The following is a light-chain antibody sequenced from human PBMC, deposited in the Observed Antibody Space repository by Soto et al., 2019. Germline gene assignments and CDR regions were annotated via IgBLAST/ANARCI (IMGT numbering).Light chain of an antibody. V-gene: IGLV2-14*01. CDR1: TSDVGAYKY. Sequence: QSVLTQPASVSGSLGQSIAISCTGTTSDVGAYKYVSWYQHHPGKDLKVVIFEVTKRPSGVSSRVSGSKSGNTASLTGSGLQAEDEGDYYCSSFTTTSTVLFGGGTKRTVL. CDR2: EVT. J-gene: IGLJ2*01. CDR3: SSFTTTSTVL.